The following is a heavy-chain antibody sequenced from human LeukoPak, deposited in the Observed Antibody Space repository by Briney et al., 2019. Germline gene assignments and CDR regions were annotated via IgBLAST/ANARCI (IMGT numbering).Heavy chain of an antibody. CDR1: GFTLSDYY. V-gene: IGHV3-11*06. CDR2: ISGTSSFT. CDR3: ARDLRLLS. Sequence: KPGGSLRLSCAASGFTLSDYYMSWVRQAPGKGLEWISYISGTSSFTNYADSVKGRFTVSRDNAKNSLYLQMNTLRAEDTAVYYCARDLRLLSWGQGTLVTVSS. J-gene: IGHJ5*02.